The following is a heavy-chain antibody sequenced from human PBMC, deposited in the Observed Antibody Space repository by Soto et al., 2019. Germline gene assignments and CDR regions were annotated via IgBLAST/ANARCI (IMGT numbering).Heavy chain of an antibody. D-gene: IGHD2-2*01. CDR1: GGTFSSYT. CDR3: VYCSSTSCFHDY. J-gene: IGHJ4*02. Sequence: QVQLVQSGAEVQKPGSSVKVSCKASGGTFSSYTISWVRQAPGQGLEWIGRIIPILGIANYAQKFQGRVTITADKSTSTAYMELSSLRSEDTAVYYCVYCSSTSCFHDYWGQGTLVTVSS. CDR2: IIPILGIA. V-gene: IGHV1-69*02.